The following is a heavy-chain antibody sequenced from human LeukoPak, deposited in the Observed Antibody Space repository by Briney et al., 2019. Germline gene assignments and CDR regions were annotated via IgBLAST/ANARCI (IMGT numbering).Heavy chain of an antibody. CDR2: IYYSGTT. J-gene: IGHJ4*02. V-gene: IGHV4-39*01. CDR3: ARPYGGNPGYFDY. CDR1: GGSISSSSEY. Sequence: SETLSLTCTIPGGSISSSSEYCGWIRQPPGKGLEWIGNIYYSGTTYYNPSLKSRVTISVDTSKSQFSLKLSSVTAADTAVYYCARPYGGNPGYFDYWGQGTLVTVSS. D-gene: IGHD4-23*01.